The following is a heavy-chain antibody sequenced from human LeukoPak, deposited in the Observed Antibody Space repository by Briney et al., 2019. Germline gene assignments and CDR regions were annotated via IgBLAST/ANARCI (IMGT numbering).Heavy chain of an antibody. CDR2: ISYDGSNK. CDR1: GFTFSSYA. CDR3: ANFGSWGGGAFDI. D-gene: IGHD6-13*01. V-gene: IGHV3-30-3*01. J-gene: IGHJ3*02. Sequence: GRSLRLSCAASGFTFSSYAMHWVRQAPGKGLEWVAVISYDGSNKYYADSVKGRFTISRDNSKNTLYLQMNSLRAEDTAVYYCANFGSWGGGAFDIWGQGTMVTVSS.